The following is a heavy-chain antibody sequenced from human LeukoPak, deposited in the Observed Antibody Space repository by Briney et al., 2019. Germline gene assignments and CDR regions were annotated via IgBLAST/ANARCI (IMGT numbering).Heavy chain of an antibody. CDR3: ARDHRGTYYYDN. Sequence: SETLSLTCTVSGGSFSPYYWSWIRQSPGKGLEWIAYIHYSGRTNYNPSLKSRVTISVDMSKKQFSLKLSSVTAADTAVYYCARDHRGTYYYDNWGQGTLVTVSS. CDR1: GGSFSPYY. CDR2: IHYSGRT. V-gene: IGHV4-59*12. J-gene: IGHJ4*02.